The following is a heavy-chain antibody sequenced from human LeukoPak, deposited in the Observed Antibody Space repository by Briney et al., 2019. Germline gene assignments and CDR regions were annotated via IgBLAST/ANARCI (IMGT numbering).Heavy chain of an antibody. CDR1: GGSISSYY. Sequence: PSETLSLTCTVSGGSISSYYWSWIRQPPGKGLEWIGYIYYSGSTNYNPSLKSRVTISVDTSKNQFSLKLSCVTAADTAVYYCARLGVYSSGWYNHHWFDLWGQGTLVTVSS. CDR3: ARLGVYSSGWYNHHWFDL. D-gene: IGHD6-19*01. V-gene: IGHV4-59*01. CDR2: IYYSGST. J-gene: IGHJ5*02.